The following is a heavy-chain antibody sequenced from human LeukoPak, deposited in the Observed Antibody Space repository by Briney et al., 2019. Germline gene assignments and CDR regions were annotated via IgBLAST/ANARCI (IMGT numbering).Heavy chain of an antibody. J-gene: IGHJ4*02. CDR2: ISYDGSNK. CDR1: GFTFSSYA. D-gene: IGHD2-2*01. Sequence: PGRSLRLSCAASGFTFSSYAMHWVRQAPGKGLEWVAVISYDGSNKYYADSVKGRFTISRDNSKNTLYLQMNSLRAEDTAVYYCARGPPYSSTSCVDYWGQGTLVTVSS. CDR3: ARGPPYSSTSCVDY. V-gene: IGHV3-30-3*01.